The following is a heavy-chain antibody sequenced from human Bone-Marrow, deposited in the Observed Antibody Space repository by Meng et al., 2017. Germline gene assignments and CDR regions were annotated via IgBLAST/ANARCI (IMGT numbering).Heavy chain of an antibody. D-gene: IGHD2-2*01. CDR1: GGSISSGGYY. CDR2: IYYSGST. V-gene: IGHV4-31*03. J-gene: IGHJ3*02. Sequence: LRLSCTVSGGSISSGGYYWSWIRQHPGKGLEWIGYIYYSGSTYYNPSLKSRVTISVDTSKNQFSLKLSSVTAADTAVYYCARERSSGSSTSQNAFDIWGQGKMV. CDR3: ARERSSGSSTSQNAFDI.